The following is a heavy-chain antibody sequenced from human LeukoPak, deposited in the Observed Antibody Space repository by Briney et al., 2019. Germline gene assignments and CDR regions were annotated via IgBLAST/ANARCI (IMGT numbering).Heavy chain of an antibody. D-gene: IGHD6-13*01. CDR3: ARSPMAGAAAGTYYFDY. Sequence: SETLSLTCTVSGGSISSGSYYWSWIRQPAGEGLEWIGRIYTSGSTNYNPSLKSRVTISVDTSKNQFSLKLSSVTAADTAVYYCARSPMAGAAAGTYYFDYWGQGTLVTVSS. V-gene: IGHV4-61*02. CDR2: IYTSGST. CDR1: GGSISSGSYY. J-gene: IGHJ4*02.